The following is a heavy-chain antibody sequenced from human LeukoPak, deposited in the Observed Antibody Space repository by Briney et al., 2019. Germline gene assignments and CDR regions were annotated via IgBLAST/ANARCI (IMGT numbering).Heavy chain of an antibody. Sequence: PGGSLRLSCAASGFTFNSYAMSWVRQAPGKGLEWVSAISSSGGSTYYADSVKGRFTVSRDNSKNTLYLQMNSLRAEDTAVYYCASRLKNPSDYGLSKYYFDSWGQGTLVTVSS. CDR2: ISSSGGST. V-gene: IGHV3-23*01. J-gene: IGHJ4*02. D-gene: IGHD4-17*01. CDR3: ASRLKNPSDYGLSKYYFDS. CDR1: GFTFNSYA.